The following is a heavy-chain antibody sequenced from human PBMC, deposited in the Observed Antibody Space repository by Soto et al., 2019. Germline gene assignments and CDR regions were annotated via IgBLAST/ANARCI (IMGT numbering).Heavy chain of an antibody. Sequence: SETLSLTCTVSGGSISSSSYYWGWIRQPPGKGLEWIGSIHYSGSSYYNPSLKSRLTISVDTSKNQFSLRLSSVTAADTAVYYCARIYDFWSGYSFDYWGQGTLVTVSS. V-gene: IGHV4-39*01. CDR2: IHYSGSS. CDR3: ARIYDFWSGYSFDY. J-gene: IGHJ4*02. D-gene: IGHD3-3*01. CDR1: GGSISSSSYY.